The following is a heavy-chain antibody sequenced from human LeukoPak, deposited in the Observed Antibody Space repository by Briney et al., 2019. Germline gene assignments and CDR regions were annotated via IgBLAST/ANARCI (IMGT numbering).Heavy chain of an antibody. CDR3: ARDLGIAVADHYYYYGMDV. D-gene: IGHD6-19*01. CDR2: INPSGGST. V-gene: IGHV1-46*01. Sequence: GSVKVSCKASGYTFTSYYMHWVRQAPGQGLEWMGIINPSGGSTSYAQKFQGRVTMTRDTSTSTVYMELSSLRSEDTAVYYCARDLGIAVADHYYYYGMDVWGQGTTVTVSS. J-gene: IGHJ6*02. CDR1: GYTFTSYY.